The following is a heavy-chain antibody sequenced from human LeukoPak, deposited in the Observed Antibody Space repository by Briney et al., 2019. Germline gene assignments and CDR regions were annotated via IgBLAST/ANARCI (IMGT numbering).Heavy chain of an antibody. V-gene: IGHV3-48*01. J-gene: IGHJ4*02. Sequence: GGSLRLSCAASGFTFSSYSMTWVRQAPGKGLEWVSYITFTSSTIHYADSVKGRLTISRDNAKSSLYLQMNSLRADDTAVYYCARDRLHYGEYEKTLDYWGQGTLVTVSS. CDR2: ITFTSSTI. D-gene: IGHD4-17*01. CDR3: ARDRLHYGEYEKTLDY. CDR1: GFTFSSYS.